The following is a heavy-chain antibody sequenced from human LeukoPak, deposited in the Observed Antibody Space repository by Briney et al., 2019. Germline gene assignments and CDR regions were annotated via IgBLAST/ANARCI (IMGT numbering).Heavy chain of an antibody. Sequence: GGSLRLSCAASGFTFSNTWMNWVRQAPGKGLEWIGRIKSKAEGWTTEYAALVKGRFTISRDDAKNMLYLQMNSLRIEDTAVYYCATRVVSTGDFWGQGTLATVSS. CDR1: GFTFSNTW. CDR2: IKSKAEGWTT. J-gene: IGHJ4*02. V-gene: IGHV3-15*05. D-gene: IGHD5/OR15-5a*01. CDR3: ATRVVSTGDF.